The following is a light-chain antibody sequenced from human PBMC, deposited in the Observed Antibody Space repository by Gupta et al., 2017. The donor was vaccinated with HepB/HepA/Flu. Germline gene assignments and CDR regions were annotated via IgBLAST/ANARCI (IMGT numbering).Light chain of an antibody. Sequence: SALTQPASVSGSPGPSITISCTGTSSDVGSYNLVSWYQQHPGKAPKLMVYEVSKRPSGVSSRFSGSKAGNTASLTISELQAEDEADYYCCSYAGSSTYVFGTGTKVTVL. CDR3: CSYAGSSTYV. CDR2: EVS. CDR1: SSDVGSYNL. J-gene: IGLJ1*01. V-gene: IGLV2-23*02.